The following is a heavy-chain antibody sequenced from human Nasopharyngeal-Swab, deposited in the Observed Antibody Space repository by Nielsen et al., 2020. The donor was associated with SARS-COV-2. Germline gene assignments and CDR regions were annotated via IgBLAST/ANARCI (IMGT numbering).Heavy chain of an antibody. D-gene: IGHD3-22*01. CDR3: ARTYYYDSSGYYYVWFDP. J-gene: IGHJ5*02. V-gene: IGHV3-11*01. Sequence: GGSLRLSCAASGFTFSDYHMSWIRQAPGKGLEWVSYISSSGSTIYYADSVKGRFTISRDNAKNSLYLQMNSLRAEDTAVYYCARTYYYDSSGYYYVWFDPWGQGTLVTVSS. CDR1: GFTFSDYH. CDR2: ISSSGSTI.